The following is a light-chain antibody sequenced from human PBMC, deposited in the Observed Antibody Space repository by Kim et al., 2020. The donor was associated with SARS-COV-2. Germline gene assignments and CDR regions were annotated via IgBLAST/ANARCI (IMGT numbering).Light chain of an antibody. V-gene: IGLV4-60*03. CDR1: SGHTSYI. CDR3: ETWDSNIQV. J-gene: IGLJ3*02. Sequence: QPVLTQSSSASASLGSSVKLTCTLSSGHTSYIIAWHQQQPGKVPRYLMKLDSSGSYTKGGGVPDRFSGSSSGADCYLTISSLQSEDEADYYCETWDSNIQVFGGGTQLTVL. CDR2: LDSSGSY.